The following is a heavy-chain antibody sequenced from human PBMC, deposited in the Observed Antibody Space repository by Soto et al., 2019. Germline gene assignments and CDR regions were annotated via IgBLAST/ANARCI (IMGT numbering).Heavy chain of an antibody. V-gene: IGHV3-33*01. D-gene: IGHD3-22*01. Sequence: GGSLRLSCAASGFTFSSYGMHWVRQAPGKGLEWVAVIWYDGSNKYYADSVKGRFTIPRDNSKNTLYLQMNSLRAEDTAVYYCARGGETYYYDSSGWYYYGMDVWGQGTTVTVSS. J-gene: IGHJ6*02. CDR3: ARGGETYYYDSSGWYYYGMDV. CDR1: GFTFSSYG. CDR2: IWYDGSNK.